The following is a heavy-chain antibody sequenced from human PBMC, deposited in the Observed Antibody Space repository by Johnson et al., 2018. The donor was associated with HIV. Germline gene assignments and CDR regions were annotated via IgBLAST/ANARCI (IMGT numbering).Heavy chain of an antibody. CDR2: ISWNSGSI. CDR3: AIGRGEFPRHAFDI. CDR1: GFTFDDYA. Sequence: VHLVESGGGLVQPGRSLRLSCAASGFTFDDYAMHWVRQAPGKGLEWVSGISWNSGSIGYADSVKGRFTISRDNAKNSLYLQMNSLRAEDTALYYCAIGRGEFPRHAFDIWGQGTMVTVSS. J-gene: IGHJ3*02. D-gene: IGHD3-10*01. V-gene: IGHV3-9*01.